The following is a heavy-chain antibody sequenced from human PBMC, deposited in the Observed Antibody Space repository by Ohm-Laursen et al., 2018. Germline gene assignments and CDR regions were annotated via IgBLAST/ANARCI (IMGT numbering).Heavy chain of an antibody. D-gene: IGHD2-2*01. CDR3: ARANSHRVVPVAGLDYYGMDV. V-gene: IGHV3-30*03. CDR1: GFTFSSYG. Sequence: SLRLSCAASGFTFSSYGMHWVRRAPGKGLEWVAVISYDGSNKYYADSVKGRFTISRDNSKNTLYLQMNSLRAEDTAVYYCARANSHRVVPVAGLDYYGMDVWGQGTTVTVSS. J-gene: IGHJ6*02. CDR2: ISYDGSNK.